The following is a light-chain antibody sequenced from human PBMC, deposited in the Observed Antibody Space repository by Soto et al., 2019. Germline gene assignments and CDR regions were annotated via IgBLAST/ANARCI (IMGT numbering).Light chain of an antibody. Sequence: QSVLTQPRSVSGSPGQSVTISCTGTSSDVGGYNYVSWYQQHPGKAPKLMIYDVSKRPSGVPDRFSGSRSGNTASLTISGLQAEDEADYYCCSYAGIYTLFGTGTKV. CDR3: CSYAGIYTL. J-gene: IGLJ1*01. CDR2: DVS. V-gene: IGLV2-11*01. CDR1: SSDVGGYNY.